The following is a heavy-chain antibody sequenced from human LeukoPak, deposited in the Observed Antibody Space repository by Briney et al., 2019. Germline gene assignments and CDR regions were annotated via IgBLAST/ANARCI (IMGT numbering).Heavy chain of an antibody. Sequence: GGYLRLSCAASGFTFSSYGMHWVRQAPGKGLEWVAVISYDGSNKYYADSVKGRFTISRDNSKNTLYLQMNSLRAEDTAVYYCAKEEAVVLDYWGQGTLVTVSS. CDR3: AKEEAVVLDY. D-gene: IGHD6-19*01. J-gene: IGHJ4*02. CDR1: GFTFSSYG. V-gene: IGHV3-30*18. CDR2: ISYDGSNK.